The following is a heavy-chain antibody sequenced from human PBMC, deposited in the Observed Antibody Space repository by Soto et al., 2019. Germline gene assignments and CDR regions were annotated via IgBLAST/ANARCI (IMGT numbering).Heavy chain of an antibody. CDR2: ISYDGTNK. Sequence: QVQLVESGGGVVQPGMSLRLSCAASGFTYSTYTMHWVRQAPGKGLEWVAVISYDGTNKFYADSVKGRFTISRDSTKHTLYLQMNSLRPHDTAMYYCARDGVSSTEYTCNYGTYFDYWGQRALVTVSS. V-gene: IGHV3-30-3*01. CDR3: ARDGVSSTEYTCNYGTYFDY. J-gene: IGHJ4*02. D-gene: IGHD1-7*01. CDR1: GFTYSTYT.